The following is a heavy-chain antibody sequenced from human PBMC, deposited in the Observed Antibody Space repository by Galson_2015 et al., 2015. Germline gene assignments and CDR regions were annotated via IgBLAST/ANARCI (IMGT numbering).Heavy chain of an antibody. CDR1: GGSISTYY. CDR3: ARGEMATMGRTFDI. Sequence: SEPLSLTCTVSGGSISTYYWSWIRQPPGKGLEWIGYIYYSGSSNHNPSLKSRVTISVDTSKNQFSLKLSSVTTADTAVYYCARGEMATMGRTFDIWGQGTMVTVSS. CDR2: IYYSGSS. D-gene: IGHD5-24*01. J-gene: IGHJ3*02. V-gene: IGHV4-59*01.